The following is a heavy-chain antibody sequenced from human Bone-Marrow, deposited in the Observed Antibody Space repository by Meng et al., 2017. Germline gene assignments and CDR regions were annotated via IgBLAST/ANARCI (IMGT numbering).Heavy chain of an antibody. D-gene: IGHD6-19*01. V-gene: IGHV3-23*01. CDR1: GFIFSSYS. CDR3: AKDREAVAGSLDY. CDR2: ISRDDGSP. J-gene: IGHJ4*02. Sequence: EVQVLESGGGLVQPGGSLRLSRAASGFIFSSYSMSWVRQAPGKGLEWVSAISRDDGSPFYADSVKGRFTISRDNSKNTLFLQMNSLRAEDTALYYCAKDREAVAGSLDYWGQGTLVTVSS.